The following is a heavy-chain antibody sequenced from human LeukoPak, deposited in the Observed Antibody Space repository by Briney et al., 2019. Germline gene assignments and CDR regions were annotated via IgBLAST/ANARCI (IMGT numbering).Heavy chain of an antibody. J-gene: IGHJ4*02. CDR2: INAYNGDT. Sequence: ASVKVSCKASGYTFINYAIHWVRQAPGQRLEWMGWINAYNGDTGYSQKLQGRVTITKDTSASTVYMDLSTLRSEDTAVYYCARGSSSDWPLEYWGRGILVTVSS. V-gene: IGHV1-3*01. CDR1: GYTFINYA. D-gene: IGHD6-19*01. CDR3: ARGSSSDWPLEY.